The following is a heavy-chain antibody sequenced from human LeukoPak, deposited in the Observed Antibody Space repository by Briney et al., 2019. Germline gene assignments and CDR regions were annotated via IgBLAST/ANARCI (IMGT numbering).Heavy chain of an antibody. J-gene: IGHJ6*03. CDR3: ASPPYGIQAYMDV. D-gene: IGHD3-10*01. CDR1: GGSISSSSYY. V-gene: IGHV4-39*01. Sequence: SETLSLTCTVSGGSISSSSYYWGWIRQPPGKGLEWIGSIYYSGSTYYNPSLKSRVTISVDTSKNQFSLKLSSVTAADTAVYYCASPPYGIQAYMDVWGKGTTVTVSS. CDR2: IYYSGST.